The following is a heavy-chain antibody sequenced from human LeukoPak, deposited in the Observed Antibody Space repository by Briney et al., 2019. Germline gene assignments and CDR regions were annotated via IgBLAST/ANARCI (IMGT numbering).Heavy chain of an antibody. J-gene: IGHJ3*02. Sequence: SETLSLTCTVSGGSISSYYWSWIRQPPGKGLEWIGYIYYSGSTNYNPSLKSRVTISVDTSKNQFSLKLSSVTAADTAVYYCATVGATRGPDAFDIWGQGTMVTVSS. V-gene: IGHV4-59*01. CDR3: ATVGATRGPDAFDI. CDR2: IYYSGST. CDR1: GGSISSYY. D-gene: IGHD1-26*01.